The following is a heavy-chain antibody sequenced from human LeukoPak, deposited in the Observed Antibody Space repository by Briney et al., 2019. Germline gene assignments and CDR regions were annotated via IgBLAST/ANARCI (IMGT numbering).Heavy chain of an antibody. CDR2: INPNSGGT. D-gene: IGHD5-18*01. J-gene: IGHJ4*02. Sequence: ASVKVSLKASGYTFTGYYMHWVRQAPGQGLEWMGRINPNSGGTNYAQKFQGRVTMTRDTSISTAYMELSRLRSDDTAVYYCARVGALRIQLWLPYWGQGTLVTVSS. V-gene: IGHV1-2*06. CDR1: GYTFTGYY. CDR3: ARVGALRIQLWLPY.